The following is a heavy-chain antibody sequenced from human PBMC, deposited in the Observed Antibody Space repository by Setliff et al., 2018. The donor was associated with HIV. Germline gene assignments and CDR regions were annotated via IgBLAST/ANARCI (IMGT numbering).Heavy chain of an antibody. J-gene: IGHJ4*02. Sequence: GASVKVSCKASGYTLTTYGISWVRQAPGQGPEWMGWINIETGKPMYAQGFRGRLIFSLDTSVNTAYLQINSLKAEDTAMYYCARVGCYWSTFDYWGQGALVTVSS. CDR2: INIETGKP. CDR1: GYTLTTYG. CDR3: ARVGCYWSTFDY. V-gene: IGHV7-4-1*02. D-gene: IGHD2-8*02.